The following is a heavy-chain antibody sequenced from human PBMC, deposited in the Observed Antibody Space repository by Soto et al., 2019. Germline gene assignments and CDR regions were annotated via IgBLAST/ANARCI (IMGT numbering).Heavy chain of an antibody. J-gene: IGHJ5*02. V-gene: IGHV4-59*01. Sequence: SETLSLTCTVSGDSISDFYWTWIRQSPGKGLEWIGYSYHTGSTKYNPSLESRVTFSIDTSKSQFSLRLTSVTAADTAAYFCARFRFFCSGAGCNDGRYGGVDPWGQGTLVTVSS. D-gene: IGHD3-3*01. CDR2: SYHTGST. CDR3: ARFRFFCSGAGCNDGRYGGVDP. CDR1: GDSISDFY.